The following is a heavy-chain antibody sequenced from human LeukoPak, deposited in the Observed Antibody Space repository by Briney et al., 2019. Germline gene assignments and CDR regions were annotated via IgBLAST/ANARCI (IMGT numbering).Heavy chain of an antibody. V-gene: IGHV3-33*01. D-gene: IGHD5-18*01. CDR1: GFIFRRNG. CDR3: ARAVGYDASTETAMDGLDY. Sequence: GGSLRLSCAASGFIFRRNGMHWVRQVPGKGLEWVALIWYDGSKTYYADSVKGRFTISRDNSRNTLFLQMNSLRAEDTAVYYCARAVGYDASTETAMDGLDYWGQGTLVIVSS. CDR2: IWYDGSKT. J-gene: IGHJ4*02.